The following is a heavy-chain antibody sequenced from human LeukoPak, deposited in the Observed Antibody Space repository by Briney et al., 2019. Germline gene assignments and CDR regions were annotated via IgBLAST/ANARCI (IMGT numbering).Heavy chain of an antibody. Sequence: ASVKVSCKASGGTFSSYTISWVRQAPGQGLEWMGRIISILGMANYAQKFQGRVTITADKSTSTAYMELSSLRSEDTAVYYCARGGSGSYDAFDIWGQGTMVTVSS. CDR3: ARGGSGSYDAFDI. D-gene: IGHD1-26*01. J-gene: IGHJ3*02. V-gene: IGHV1-69*02. CDR1: GGTFSSYT. CDR2: IISILGMA.